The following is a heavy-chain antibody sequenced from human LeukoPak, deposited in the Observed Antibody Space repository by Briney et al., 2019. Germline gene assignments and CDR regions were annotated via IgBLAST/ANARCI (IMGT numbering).Heavy chain of an antibody. Sequence: GGPLRLSCAASGFTFSFYAMSWVRQAPGKGLEWVSTISDSGGSTYYADSVKGRFTISRDNSKNTLYLQMNSLRAEDTAVYSCAKEVPYSTYYMDVWGRGTTVTVSS. CDR1: GFTFSFYA. V-gene: IGHV3-23*01. CDR2: ISDSGGST. D-gene: IGHD2-15*01. J-gene: IGHJ6*03. CDR3: AKEVPYSTYYMDV.